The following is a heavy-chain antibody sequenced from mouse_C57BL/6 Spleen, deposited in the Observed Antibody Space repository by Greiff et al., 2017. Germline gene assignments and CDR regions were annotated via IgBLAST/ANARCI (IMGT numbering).Heavy chain of an antibody. J-gene: IGHJ1*03. CDR2: IIPNYGTT. CDR1: GYSFTDYN. Sequence: VQLKQSGPELVKPGASVKISCKASGYSFTDYNMNWVKQSTGQSLEWIGVIIPNYGTTSYNQKFKGQATLTVDPSSSTASMQLNRLTSEESADYSCAYYCGSSYEDFDVWGKGTTVTVSA. V-gene: IGHV1-39*01. D-gene: IGHD1-1*01. CDR3: AYYCGSSYEDFDV.